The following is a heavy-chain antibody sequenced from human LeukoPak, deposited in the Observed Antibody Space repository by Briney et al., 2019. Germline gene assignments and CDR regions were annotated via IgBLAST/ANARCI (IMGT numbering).Heavy chain of an antibody. CDR3: ASTAWEPGAFDI. D-gene: IGHD1-26*01. V-gene: IGHV1-8*03. CDR2: MNPNSGNT. J-gene: IGHJ3*02. Sequence: GASVKVSCKASGYTFTSYDINWVRQAAGQGLEWMGWMNPNSGNTGYAQKFQGRVTITRNTSISTAYMELSSLRSEDTAVYYCASTAWEPGAFDIWGQGTMVTVSS. CDR1: GYTFTSYD.